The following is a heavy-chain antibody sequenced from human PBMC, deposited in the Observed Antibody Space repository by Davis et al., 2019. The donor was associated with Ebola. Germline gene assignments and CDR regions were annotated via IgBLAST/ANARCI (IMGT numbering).Heavy chain of an antibody. CDR3: ARALTMIVVVTHFDY. V-gene: IGHV3-21*01. CDR2: ISSSSSYI. CDR1: GFTFSSYS. D-gene: IGHD3-22*01. Sequence: GESLKISCAASGFTFSSYSMNWVRQAPGKGLEWVSSISSSSSYIYYADSVKGRFTISRDNAKNSLYLQMNSLRAEDTAVYYCARALTMIVVVTHFDYWGQGTLVTVSS. J-gene: IGHJ4*02.